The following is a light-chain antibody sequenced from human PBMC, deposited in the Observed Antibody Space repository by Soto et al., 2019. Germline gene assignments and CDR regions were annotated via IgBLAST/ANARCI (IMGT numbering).Light chain of an antibody. V-gene: IGKV3-15*01. CDR1: QNVNNK. Sequence: EIVMTQSPATLSVSPGEGATLSCRASQNVNNKLAWYQQKPGQPPRLLIYDATTRPPGIPARFSGSASGTEFTLALTSLQSEDVSVYYCLQYNNWPPFTFGPGTKVDIK. J-gene: IGKJ3*01. CDR2: DAT. CDR3: LQYNNWPPFT.